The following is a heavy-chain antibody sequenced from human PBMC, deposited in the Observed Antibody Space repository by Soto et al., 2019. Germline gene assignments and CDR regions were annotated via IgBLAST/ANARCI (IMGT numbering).Heavy chain of an antibody. CDR2: VSTYNGNT. Sequence: VASVKVSCKAPGYTFTSYGITWVRQAPGQGLEWMGWVSTYNGNTNYAQKLQGRVTMTTDTSTSTGYMELRNLRSDDTAVYYCARGSGNFYDNWGQGTPVTVSS. CDR3: ARGSGNFYDN. V-gene: IGHV1-18*01. J-gene: IGHJ4*02. D-gene: IGHD1-26*01. CDR1: GYTFTSYG.